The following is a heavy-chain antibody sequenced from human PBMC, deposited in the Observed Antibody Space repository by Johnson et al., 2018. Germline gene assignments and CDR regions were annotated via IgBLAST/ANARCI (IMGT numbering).Heavy chain of an antibody. V-gene: IGHV3-33*05. Sequence: QEQLVESGGGVVEPGRSMRLSCAASGFSFNNYGMHWVRQAPGKGLEWVAVISYDGSNKYYADYVKDRFTISRDNSKNTRYLQINNLRAEDTAVFYCAKNYVVESVWPTAFDIWGQGTTVTV. D-gene: IGHD1-7*01. CDR1: GFSFNNYG. CDR2: ISYDGSNK. CDR3: AKNYVVESVWPTAFDI. J-gene: IGHJ3*02.